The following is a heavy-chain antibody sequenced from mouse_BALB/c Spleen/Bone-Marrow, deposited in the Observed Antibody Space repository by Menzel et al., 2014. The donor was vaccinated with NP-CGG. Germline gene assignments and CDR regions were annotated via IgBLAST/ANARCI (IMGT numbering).Heavy chain of an antibody. J-gene: IGHJ3*01. V-gene: IGHV4-1*02. CDR1: GFDFSRYW. CDR3: ARLGYYGGFAY. CDR2: INPDSGTI. Sequence: EVMLVESGGGLVQPGGSLKLSCAASGFDFSRYWMSWVRQAPGKGLQWIGEINPDSGTINYTPSLKDKFIISRDNAKNTLYLQMSKGRSEDTALYYCARLGYYGGFAYWGQGTLVTVSA. D-gene: IGHD2-3*01.